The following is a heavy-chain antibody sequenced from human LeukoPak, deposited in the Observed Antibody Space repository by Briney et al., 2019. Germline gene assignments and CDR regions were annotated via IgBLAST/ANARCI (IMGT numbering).Heavy chain of an antibody. Sequence: GGSLRLSCAASGFTFSSYAMSWVRQAPGKGLEWVSAISGSGGSTYYADSVKGRFTISRDKSKNTLYLQMNSLRAEDTAVYYCAKSAGWQQLGRLDYWGQGTLVTVSS. D-gene: IGHD6-13*01. CDR3: AKSAGWQQLGRLDY. V-gene: IGHV3-23*01. J-gene: IGHJ4*02. CDR1: GFTFSSYA. CDR2: ISGSGGST.